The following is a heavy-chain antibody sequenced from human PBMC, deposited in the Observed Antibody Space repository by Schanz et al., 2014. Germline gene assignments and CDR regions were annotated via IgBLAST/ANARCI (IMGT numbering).Heavy chain of an antibody. CDR1: GFTFSSYG. J-gene: IGHJ4*02. CDR3: ARDRGYCSGGSCLTFDY. Sequence: QVQLVESGGGVVQPGRSLRLSCAASGFTFSSYGMHWVRQAPGKGLEWVSYICSSGNTIYYADSVKGRFTISRDNSKNTLYLQMNTLRAEDTAVYYCARDRGYCSGGSCLTFDYWGQGTLVTVSS. D-gene: IGHD2-15*01. CDR2: ICSSGNTI. V-gene: IGHV3-NL1*01.